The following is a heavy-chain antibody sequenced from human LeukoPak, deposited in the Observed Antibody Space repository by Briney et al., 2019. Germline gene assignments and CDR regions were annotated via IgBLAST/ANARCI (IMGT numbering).Heavy chain of an antibody. CDR2: INPSGGST. D-gene: IGHD3-10*01. V-gene: IGHV1-46*01. CDR3: ARDYYGSGSYRSLNP. J-gene: IGHJ5*02. CDR1: GYTFTSYY. Sequence: ASVKVSCKASGYTFTSYYMHWVRQAPGQGLEWMGIINPSGGSTSYAQKFQGRVTMTRDTSTSTVYMELSSLGSEDTAVYYCARDYYGSGSYRSLNPWGQGTLVTVSS.